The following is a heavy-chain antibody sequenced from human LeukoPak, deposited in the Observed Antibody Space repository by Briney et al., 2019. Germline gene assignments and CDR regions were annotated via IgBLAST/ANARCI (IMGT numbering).Heavy chain of an antibody. CDR2: ISGSGGST. D-gene: IGHD3-22*01. Sequence: TGRSLRLSRAASGFTFSSYAMSWVRQAPGEGLEWVSAISGSGGSTYYADSVKGRFTISRDNSKNTLYLQMNSLRAEDTAVYYCAKSHYYDSSGYYPNDAFDIWGQGTMVTVSS. CDR1: GFTFSSYA. CDR3: AKSHYYDSSGYYPNDAFDI. J-gene: IGHJ3*02. V-gene: IGHV3-23*01.